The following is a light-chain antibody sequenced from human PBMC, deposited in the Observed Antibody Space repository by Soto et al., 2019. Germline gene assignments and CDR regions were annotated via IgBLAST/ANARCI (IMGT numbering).Light chain of an antibody. V-gene: IGKV3-20*01. CDR2: GAS. CDR1: QSVTSSY. Sequence: ELVLTQSPGTLSFSPGEGATLSCRASQSVTSSYLAWFQQKPGQAPRLLIYGASSRATGLPARFSGSGSGTDFTLSISRLEPEVFAVYYCQQYGSSPPWTFGQGTMVEIK. J-gene: IGKJ1*01. CDR3: QQYGSSPPWT.